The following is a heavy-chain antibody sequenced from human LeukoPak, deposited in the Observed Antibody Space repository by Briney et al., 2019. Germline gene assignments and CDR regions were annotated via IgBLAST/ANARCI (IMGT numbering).Heavy chain of an antibody. CDR3: ARGVGYNSGY. Sequence: ASVKVSCKASGYTFTASYMHWVRQAPGQGLEWVGRINPSSGVTDYAQKFQGRVTMTRDTAITTAYMELTSLRSDDTAVYYCARGVGYNSGYWGQGTLVTVSS. V-gene: IGHV1-2*06. D-gene: IGHD5-24*01. CDR1: GYTFTASY. J-gene: IGHJ4*02. CDR2: INPSSGVT.